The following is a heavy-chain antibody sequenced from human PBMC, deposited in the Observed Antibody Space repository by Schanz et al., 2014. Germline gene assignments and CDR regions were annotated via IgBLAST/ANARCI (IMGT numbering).Heavy chain of an antibody. V-gene: IGHV1-46*01. D-gene: IGHD3-3*01. CDR3: VTEKRMESGTWAKAFDI. CDR1: GYTFTSYG. J-gene: IGHJ3*02. CDR2: INPSSGTT. Sequence: QVQLVQSGAEVKKPGASVKVSCKASGYTFTSYGITWVRQAPGQGLEWMGKINPSSGTTRIAQNFQGRLTVTRDTSTSTVNMELSSLRSDDTAMYYCVTEKRMESGTWAKAFDIWGQGTWVTVSS.